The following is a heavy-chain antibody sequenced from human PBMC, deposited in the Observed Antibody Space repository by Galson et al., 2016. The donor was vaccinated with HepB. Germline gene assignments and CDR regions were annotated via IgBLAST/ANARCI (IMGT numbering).Heavy chain of an antibody. CDR3: ARDPQLTYYYDSSGSHAFDI. CDR2: ISSSSSYT. Sequence: LRLSCAATGFNFRDHYMNWVRQAPGKGPEWVSYISSSSSYTNYADSVKGRFTISRDNAQNSLYLQMNSLRAEDTAVYYCARDPQLTYYYDSSGSHAFDIWGQGTMVTVSS. D-gene: IGHD3-22*01. CDR1: GFNFRDHY. J-gene: IGHJ3*02. V-gene: IGHV3-11*05.